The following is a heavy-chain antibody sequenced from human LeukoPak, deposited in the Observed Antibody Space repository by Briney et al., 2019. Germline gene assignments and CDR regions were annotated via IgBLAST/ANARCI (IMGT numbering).Heavy chain of an antibody. Sequence: SQTLSLTCTVSGGSISSGSYYWSWIRQPAGKGLEWIGRIYTSGSTNYNPSLKSRVTISVDTSKNQFSLKLSSVTAADTAVYYCARENYDFNWYFDLWGRGTLVTVSS. V-gene: IGHV4-61*02. CDR2: IYTSGST. CDR1: GGSISSGSYY. J-gene: IGHJ2*01. D-gene: IGHD3-3*01. CDR3: ARENYDFNWYFDL.